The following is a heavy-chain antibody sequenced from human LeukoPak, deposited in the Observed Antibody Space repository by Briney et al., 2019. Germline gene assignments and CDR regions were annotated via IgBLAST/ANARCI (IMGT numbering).Heavy chain of an antibody. Sequence: GESLKISCAASGFTFSNAWMSWVRQAPGKGLEWVGRIKSKTDGGTTDYAAPVKGRFTISRDDSKNTLYLQMNSLKTEDTAIYYCTKTYYYGSGSLDYWGQGTLVTVSS. CDR2: IKSKTDGGTT. CDR3: TKTYYYGSGSLDY. J-gene: IGHJ4*02. D-gene: IGHD3-10*01. V-gene: IGHV3-15*01. CDR1: GFTFSNAW.